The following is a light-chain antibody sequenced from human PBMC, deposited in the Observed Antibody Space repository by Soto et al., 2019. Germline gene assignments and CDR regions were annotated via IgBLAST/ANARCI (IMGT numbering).Light chain of an antibody. V-gene: IGKV1-5*03. CDR1: QSISSW. J-gene: IGKJ1*01. Sequence: DIQMTQSPSTRSASVGDRVTITCRASQSISSWWAWYQQKPGKAPKLLIYKASSLESGVPSRFSGSGSGTEFTLTISSLQPDDFATYYCQQYNSYRTFGQGTKVDIK. CDR3: QQYNSYRT. CDR2: KAS.